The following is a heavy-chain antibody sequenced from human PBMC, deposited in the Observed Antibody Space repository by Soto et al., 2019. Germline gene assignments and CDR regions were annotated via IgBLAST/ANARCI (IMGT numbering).Heavy chain of an antibody. V-gene: IGHV2-5*02. CDR2: FFWGDDK. CDR1: GFSLTTSGRG. CDR3: AHRLAMIDAFDV. J-gene: IGHJ3*01. Sequence: QITLKESGPTLVKPTQTLTLTCTFSGFSLTTSGRGVGGIRQPPGKALEWLALFFWGDDKRYSPSLKTRLTISKDTSKTQVVLTMTNMGPEDTATYYCAHRLAMIDAFDVWGQGTVVTVSS. D-gene: IGHD3-16*01.